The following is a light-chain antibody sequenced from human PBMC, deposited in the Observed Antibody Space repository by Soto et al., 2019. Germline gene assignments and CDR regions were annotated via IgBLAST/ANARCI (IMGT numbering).Light chain of an antibody. J-gene: IGKJ4*01. CDR2: DTS. CDR1: QSVGHY. V-gene: IGKV3-11*01. CDR3: QQRSSWPLT. Sequence: ETVLTQSPSTLSLSPGERATLSCRASQSVGHYLAWYQQKTGQAPRLLIYDTSVRAAGIPARFTGSGSETDFTLTISSLGPEDVAVYYCQQRSSWPLTFGGGTRVEIK.